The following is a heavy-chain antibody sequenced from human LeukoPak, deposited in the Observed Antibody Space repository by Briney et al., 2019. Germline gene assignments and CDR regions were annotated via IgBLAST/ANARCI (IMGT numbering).Heavy chain of an antibody. D-gene: IGHD3-22*01. CDR3: TTQHVAETNYDPVSEHDAFDI. V-gene: IGHV3-73*01. CDR1: GFTFSGSA. J-gene: IGHJ3*02. CDR2: IRSKANSYAT. Sequence: GGSLRLSCAASGFTFSGSAMHCVRQASGKGRECVGRIRSKANSYATAYAASVKGRFTISRDDSKNTAYQQMNSLKTEDTAVYYCTTQHVAETNYDPVSEHDAFDIWGQGTMVTVSS.